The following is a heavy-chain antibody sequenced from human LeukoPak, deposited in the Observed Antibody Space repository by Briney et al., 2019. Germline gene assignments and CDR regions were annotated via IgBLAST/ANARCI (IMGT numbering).Heavy chain of an antibody. J-gene: IGHJ4*02. D-gene: IGHD6-19*01. CDR2: MNPNSGNT. Sequence: ASMKVSCKASGYTFTSYDINWVRQATGQGLEWMGWMNPNSGNTGYAQKFQGRVTMTRNTSISTAYMELSSLRSEDTAVYYCASLVSSGWYESDYWGQGTLVTVSS. CDR3: ASLVSSGWYESDY. V-gene: IGHV1-8*01. CDR1: GYTFTSYD.